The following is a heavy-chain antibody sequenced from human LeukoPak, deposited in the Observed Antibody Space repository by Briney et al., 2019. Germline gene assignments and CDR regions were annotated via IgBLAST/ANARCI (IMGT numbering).Heavy chain of an antibody. Sequence: GGSLRLSCAASGFTFDTYNFNWVRQAPGKGLEWVATIRSYSSYIHYGDSVKGRFTISRDDAERSVYLQMDNVRVEDTAVYYCARDSYYDSSGYYPTDYWGQGTLVTVSS. D-gene: IGHD3-22*01. CDR2: IRSYSSYI. J-gene: IGHJ4*02. CDR1: GFTFDTYN. CDR3: ARDSYYDSSGYYPTDY. V-gene: IGHV3-21*01.